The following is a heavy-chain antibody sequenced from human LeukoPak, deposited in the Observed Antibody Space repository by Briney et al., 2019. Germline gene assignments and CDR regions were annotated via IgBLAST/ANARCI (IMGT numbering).Heavy chain of an antibody. V-gene: IGHV3-73*01. CDR2: IRTNTHNYAT. CDR1: GFSFGGSV. Sequence: GGSLELSCAASGFSFGGSVMHWVRQAPGKGLEWVGRIRTNTHNYATSYAASVKGRFTISRDDSKNAAYLQMNSLKTDDTAVYYCTRGTQWLIRLFDYWGQGTLVTVSS. J-gene: IGHJ4*02. CDR3: TRGTQWLIRLFDY. D-gene: IGHD6-19*01.